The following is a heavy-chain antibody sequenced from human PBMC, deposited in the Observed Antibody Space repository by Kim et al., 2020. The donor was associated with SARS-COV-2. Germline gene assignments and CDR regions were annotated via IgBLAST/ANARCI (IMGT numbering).Heavy chain of an antibody. J-gene: IGHJ4*02. D-gene: IGHD6-13*01. CDR3: ARSDYSSRRNKRPPYFDY. Sequence: SETLSLTCAVYGGSFSGYYWSWIRQPPGKGLEWIGEINHSGSTNYNPSLKSRVTISVDTSKNQFSLKLSSVTAADTAVYYCARSDYSSRRNKRPPYFDYWGQGTLVTVSS. CDR1: GGSFSGYY. CDR2: INHSGST. V-gene: IGHV4-34*01.